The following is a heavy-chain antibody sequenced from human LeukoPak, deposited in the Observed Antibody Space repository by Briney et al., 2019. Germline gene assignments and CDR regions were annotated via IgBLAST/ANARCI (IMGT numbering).Heavy chain of an antibody. CDR3: GRGTEVLIDP. V-gene: IGHV4-34*01. Sequence: SETLSLTCAVYGGSFSGYYWSWIRQPPGKGLEWIGEINHSGSTNYNPSLKSRVTISVDTSKNQFSLKLSSVTAADTAVYYCGRGTEVLIDPWGQGTLVTVSS. CDR1: GGSFSGYY. J-gene: IGHJ5*02. CDR2: INHSGST. D-gene: IGHD2-21*02.